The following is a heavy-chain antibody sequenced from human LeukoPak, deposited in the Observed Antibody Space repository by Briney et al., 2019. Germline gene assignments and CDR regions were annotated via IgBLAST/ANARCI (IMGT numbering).Heavy chain of an antibody. J-gene: IGHJ3*02. CDR2: IYYSGGT. CDR1: GGSVSSDSYY. CDR3: AREGQLRDGDFDI. Sequence: PSETLSLTCTVSGGSVSSDSYYWSWIRQPPGKGLEWFGYIYYSGGTNYNPSLKSRVTMSVDTSKDQFSLKLSSVTAADTAVYYSAREGQLRDGDFDIWGQGTMVTVSS. V-gene: IGHV4-61*01. D-gene: IGHD5-18*01.